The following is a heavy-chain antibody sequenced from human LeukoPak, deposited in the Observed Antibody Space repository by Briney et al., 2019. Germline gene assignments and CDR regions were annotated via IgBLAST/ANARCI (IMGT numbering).Heavy chain of an antibody. J-gene: IGHJ4*02. V-gene: IGHV1-18*01. CDR1: GYTFTSYG. Sequence: SVKVSCKASGYTFTSYGISWVRQAPGQGLEWMGWISAYDGNTNYVQKLQGRVTMTIDTSTSSAYMDLRSLRSDDTAVYYCARDDGYSYRKGVDRFDYWGQGTLVTVSS. CDR3: ARDDGYSYRKGVDRFDY. CDR2: ISAYDGNT. D-gene: IGHD5-18*01.